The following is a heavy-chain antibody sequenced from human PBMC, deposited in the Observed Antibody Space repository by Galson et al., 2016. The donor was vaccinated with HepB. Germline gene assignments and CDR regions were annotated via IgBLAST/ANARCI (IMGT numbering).Heavy chain of an antibody. V-gene: IGHV4-59*01. J-gene: IGHJ6*02. CDR1: GGSISSYS. CDR2: IYDRGST. D-gene: IGHD2-15*01. CDR3: ARIGEVAANVFYYGLDV. Sequence: SETLSLTCTVSGGSISSYSWSWIRQPPGKGLEWIGYIYDRGSTNYNPSLKSRVTISLDTPKNQFSLKLTSVTAADTAVYFCARIGEVAANVFYYGLDVWGQGTTVTVSS.